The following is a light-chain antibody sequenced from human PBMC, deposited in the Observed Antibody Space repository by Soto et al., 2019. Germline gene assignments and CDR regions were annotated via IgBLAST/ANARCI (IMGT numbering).Light chain of an antibody. J-gene: IGKJ5*01. CDR2: AAS. V-gene: IGKV1-9*01. CDR1: QVISTS. Sequence: DIQLTQSQSFLSPSIGESVTLTCRASQVISTSLAWYQVKPGKAPKLLIYAASTLESGVPSRFSATVSGTEFSLTITSLQPEDFATYYCQQLFDSPITFGQGTRLEIK. CDR3: QQLFDSPIT.